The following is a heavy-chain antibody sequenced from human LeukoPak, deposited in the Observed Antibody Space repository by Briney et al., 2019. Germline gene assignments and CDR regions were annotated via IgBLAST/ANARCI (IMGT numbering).Heavy chain of an antibody. V-gene: IGHV4-59*01. J-gene: IGHJ3*02. CDR1: GGSISGYY. D-gene: IGHD5-24*01. Sequence: SETLSLTCTVSGGSISGYYWTWIRQPPEKGLEWIGFIYYTGSASYNPSLKSRVTISVDTSKNQFSLHLSSVTAADTAVYYCASFEMATIFDAFDIWGQGTMVTVSS. CDR3: ASFEMATIFDAFDI. CDR2: IYYTGSA.